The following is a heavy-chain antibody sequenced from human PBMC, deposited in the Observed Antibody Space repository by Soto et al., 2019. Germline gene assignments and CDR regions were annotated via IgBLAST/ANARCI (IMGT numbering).Heavy chain of an antibody. CDR3: AREDYGSGSYDY. V-gene: IGHV3-33*01. D-gene: IGHD3-10*01. CDR1: GFTFSSYG. J-gene: IGHJ4*02. Sequence: QVQLVESGGGVVQPGRSLRLSCAASGFTFSSYGMHWVRQAPGTGLEWVAVIWYDGSNRNYADSVKGRFTISRDNSKNTLYLQMNSLRAEDTAVYYCAREDYGSGSYDYWGQGTLVTVSS. CDR2: IWYDGSNR.